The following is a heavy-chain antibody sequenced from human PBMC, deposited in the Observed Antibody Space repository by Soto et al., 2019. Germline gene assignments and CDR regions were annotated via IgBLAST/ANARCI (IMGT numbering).Heavy chain of an antibody. D-gene: IGHD3-10*01. CDR1: GGSTSSSSYY. CDR2: IYYSGST. CDR3: ARHLGSGSFVYYYGMDV. J-gene: IGHJ6*02. V-gene: IGHV4-39*01. Sequence: SETLSLTCTVSGGSTSSSSYYWGWIRQPPGKGLEWIGSIYYSGSTYYNPSLKSRVTISVDTSKNQFSLKLSSVTAADTALYYCARHLGSGSFVYYYGMDVWGQGTTVTVSS.